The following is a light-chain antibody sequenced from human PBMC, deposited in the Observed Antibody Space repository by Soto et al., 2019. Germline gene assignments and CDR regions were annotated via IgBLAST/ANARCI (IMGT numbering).Light chain of an antibody. J-gene: IGLJ1*01. CDR2: DVN. CDR3: CSYAGGYTFV. CDR1: SNDVGDYDY. V-gene: IGLV2-11*01. Sequence: QSALTQPRSVSGSPGQSVTISCTGTSNDVGDYDYVSWYQQYPGEAPKLVIYDVNKRPSGVPDRFSGSKSGNTASLTISALQAEDEADYYCCSYAGGYTFVFGTGTKVPS.